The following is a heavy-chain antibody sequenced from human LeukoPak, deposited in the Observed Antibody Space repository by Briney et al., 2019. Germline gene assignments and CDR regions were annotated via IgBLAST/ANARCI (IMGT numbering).Heavy chain of an antibody. D-gene: IGHD3-22*01. CDR3: ARSAFYNGGGYYHDY. J-gene: IGHJ4*01. Sequence: PGGSLRLSCAASGFAFRSYWIHWVRQAPGEGLEWVSRINTDGSTTTYADSVKGRFTISRDNAKNTLYLQMNSLRAEDTAVYYCARSAFYNGGGYYHDYWGQGTLVTVSS. CDR2: INTDGSTT. CDR1: GFAFRSYW. V-gene: IGHV3-74*01.